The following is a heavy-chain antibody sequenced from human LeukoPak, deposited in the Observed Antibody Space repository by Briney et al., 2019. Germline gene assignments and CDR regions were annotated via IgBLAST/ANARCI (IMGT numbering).Heavy chain of an antibody. CDR3: ARADCSSTSCSNWFDP. CDR2: MNPNGGNT. D-gene: IGHD2-2*01. J-gene: IGHJ5*02. V-gene: IGHV1-8*01. CDR1: GYTFTSYD. Sequence: GASVKVSCKASGYTFTSYDINWVRQATGQGLEWMGWMNPNGGNTGYAQKFQGRVTMTRNTSISTAYMELSSLRSEDTAVYYCARADCSSTSCSNWFDPWGQGTLVTVSS.